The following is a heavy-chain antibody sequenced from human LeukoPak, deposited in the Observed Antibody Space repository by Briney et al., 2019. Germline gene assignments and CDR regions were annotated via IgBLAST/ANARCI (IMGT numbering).Heavy chain of an antibody. V-gene: IGHV4-59*01. J-gene: IGHJ4*02. Sequence: SETLSLTCTVSGDSINNYYWSWIRQTPEKGLEWIGYMSYSGRSDYGPSLKSRVTMSIDTSKNQFSLRMTSVTAADTGVHYCARGFCRDEICQLFPYWGQGTLVTVSS. CDR1: GDSINNYY. D-gene: IGHD3-3*01. CDR2: MSYSGRS. CDR3: ARGFCRDEICQLFPY.